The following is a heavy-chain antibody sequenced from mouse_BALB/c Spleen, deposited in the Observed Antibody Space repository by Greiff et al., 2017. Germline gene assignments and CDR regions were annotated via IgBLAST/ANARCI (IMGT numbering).Heavy chain of an antibody. D-gene: IGHD2-14*01. CDR1: GYTFTSYY. CDR2: INPSNGGT. J-gene: IGHJ2*01. CDR3: TRSLYRYDD. Sequence: QVQLQQSGAELVKPGASVKLSCKASGYTFTSYYMYWVKQRPGQGLEWIGEINPSNGGTNFNEKFKSKATLTVDKSSSTAYMQLSSLTSEDSAVYYCTRSLYRYDDWGQGTTLTVSS. V-gene: IGHV1S81*02.